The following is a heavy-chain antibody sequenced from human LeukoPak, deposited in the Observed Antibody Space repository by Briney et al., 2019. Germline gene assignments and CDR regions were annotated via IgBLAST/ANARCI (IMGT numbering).Heavy chain of an antibody. CDR3: ARTDYYGSGSIWYFDY. V-gene: IGHV1-18*01. D-gene: IGHD3-10*01. Sequence: ASVKVSCKASGYTFTSYGISWVRQAPGQGLEWMGWISAYNGNTNYAQKLQGRVTMTTDTSTSTAYMELRSLRSDDTAVYYCARTDYYGSGSIWYFDYWGQGTLVTVSS. CDR2: ISAYNGNT. J-gene: IGHJ4*02. CDR1: GYTFTSYG.